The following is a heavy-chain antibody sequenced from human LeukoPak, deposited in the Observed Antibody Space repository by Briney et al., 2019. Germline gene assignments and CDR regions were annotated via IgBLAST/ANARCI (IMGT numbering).Heavy chain of an antibody. D-gene: IGHD1-26*01. CDR1: GGSISSGGYY. J-gene: IGHJ3*02. CDR3: ASYRGGYTPWDDAFDI. CDR2: IYYSGST. V-gene: IGHV4-31*03. Sequence: SETLSLTCTVSGGSISSGGYYWSWIRQHPGKGLEWIGYIYYSGSTYYNPSLKSRVTISVDTSKNQFSLRLSSVTAADTAVYYCASYRGGYTPWDDAFDIWGQGTMVTVSS.